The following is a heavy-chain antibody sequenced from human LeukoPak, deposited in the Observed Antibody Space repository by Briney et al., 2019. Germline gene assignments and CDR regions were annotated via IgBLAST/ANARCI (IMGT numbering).Heavy chain of an antibody. CDR1: GFTFSNYD. CDR2: ISGSGGNT. V-gene: IGHV3-23*01. D-gene: IGHD1-1*01. Sequence: GGSLRLSCAASGFTFSNYDMSWVRQAPGKGLEWVSTISGSGGNTYYADSVKGRFAISRDNSKNTLYLQMNSLRAEDTAVYYCADYWYNFGIYWGQGTLVTVSS. J-gene: IGHJ4*02. CDR3: ADYWYNFGIY.